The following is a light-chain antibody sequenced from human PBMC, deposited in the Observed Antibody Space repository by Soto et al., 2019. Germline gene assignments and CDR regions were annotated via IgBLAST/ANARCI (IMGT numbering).Light chain of an antibody. CDR1: QSVSPIY. CDR3: QQYGSSPRT. V-gene: IGKV3-20*01. CDR2: GAS. Sequence: ENVLTQSPGPLKLSPGEKATLSCRASQSVSPIYLAWYQQRLGQTPRLLIYGASGRATGIPDRFSGSGSGTDFTLTISRLEPEDFAVYYCQQYGSSPRTFGQGTKVDI. J-gene: IGKJ1*01.